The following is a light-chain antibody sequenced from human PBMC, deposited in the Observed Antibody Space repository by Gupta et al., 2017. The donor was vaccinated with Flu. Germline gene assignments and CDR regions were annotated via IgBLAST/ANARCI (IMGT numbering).Light chain of an antibody. CDR1: ERLVYIDGNTY. CDR2: KVS. J-gene: IGKJ1*01. Sequence: DVVMTQSPLSLNVTLGQSASISCTSSERLVYIDGNTYLHGFQQRPGQSPRRLNPKVSNRDAGVPDTFSRSGTGTDFTLEVRRVEAGEVGVYYCMHEVKWPWTFGQGTKVEI. CDR3: MHEVKWPWT. V-gene: IGKV2-30*01.